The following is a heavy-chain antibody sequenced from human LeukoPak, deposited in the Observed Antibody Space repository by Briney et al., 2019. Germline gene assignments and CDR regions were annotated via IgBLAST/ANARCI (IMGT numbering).Heavy chain of an antibody. CDR1: GYTFTSYG. D-gene: IGHD3-10*01. Sequence: ASVKVSCKASGYTFTSYGISWVRQAPGQGLEWMGWISAYNGNSNYAQKLQGRVTMTTDTSTSTAYMELRSLRSDDTAVYYCARSMVRGVIINPFDYWGQGTLVTVSS. CDR3: ARSMVRGVIINPFDY. J-gene: IGHJ4*02. CDR2: ISAYNGNS. V-gene: IGHV1-18*01.